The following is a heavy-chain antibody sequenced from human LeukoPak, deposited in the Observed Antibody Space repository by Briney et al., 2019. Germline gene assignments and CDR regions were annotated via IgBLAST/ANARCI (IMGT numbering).Heavy chain of an antibody. Sequence: HPGGSLRLSCAASGFTFSSYGMHWVRQAPGKGLEWVAFIRYDGSNKYYADSAKGRFTISRDNSKNTLYLQMNSLRAEDTAVYYCANNYYDSKGSFDYWGQGTLVTVSS. CDR1: GFTFSSYG. CDR3: ANNYYDSKGSFDY. J-gene: IGHJ4*02. V-gene: IGHV3-30*02. CDR2: IRYDGSNK. D-gene: IGHD3-22*01.